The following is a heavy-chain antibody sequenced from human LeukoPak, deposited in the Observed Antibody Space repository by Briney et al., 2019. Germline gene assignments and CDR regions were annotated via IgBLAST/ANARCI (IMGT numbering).Heavy chain of an antibody. CDR1: GFTFTSYP. D-gene: IGHD3/OR15-3a*01. V-gene: IGHV3-23*01. Sequence: GGSLRLSCAASGFTFTSYPMNWVRQAPGKGLEWVATIASDGLMAYYADSLKGRFVISRDNSQQTIYLQMNSLRADDTAVYYCAKDLFLFFGDTRGQGTLVTVSS. J-gene: IGHJ5*02. CDR3: AKDLFLFFGDT. CDR2: IASDGLMA.